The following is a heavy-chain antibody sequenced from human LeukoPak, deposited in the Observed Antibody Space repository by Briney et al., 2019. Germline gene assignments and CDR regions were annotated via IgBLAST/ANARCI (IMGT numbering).Heavy chain of an antibody. CDR3: ARTTSGWYYFDY. V-gene: IGHV4-61*01. D-gene: IGHD6-19*01. CDR1: GGSVSSGIYY. Sequence: SETLSLTCTVSGGSVSSGIYYWSWIRQPPGKGLEWIGYIFYSGTTNYNPSLKSRVTISVDTSKNQLSLKLSSLTAADTAVYYCARTTSGWYYFDYWGQGTLVTVSS. J-gene: IGHJ4*02. CDR2: IFYSGTT.